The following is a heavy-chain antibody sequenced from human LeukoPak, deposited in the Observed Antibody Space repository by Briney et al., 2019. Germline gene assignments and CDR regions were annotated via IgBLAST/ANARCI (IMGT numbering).Heavy chain of an antibody. V-gene: IGHV3-74*01. D-gene: IGHD3-10*01. J-gene: IGHJ4*02. CDR2: ISSDGSTT. Sequence: GGSLRLSCAASGFTFSSYWMHWVRQAPGKGLVWVSRISSDGSTTTYADSAKGRFTISRDNAKNSLYLQMNSLRAEDTAVYYCARDTYYYGSGSYFFDYWGQGTLVTVSS. CDR3: ARDTYYYGSGSYFFDY. CDR1: GFTFSSYW.